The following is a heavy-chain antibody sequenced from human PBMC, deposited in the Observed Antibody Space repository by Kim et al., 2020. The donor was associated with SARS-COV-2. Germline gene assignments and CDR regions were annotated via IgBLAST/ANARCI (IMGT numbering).Heavy chain of an antibody. CDR3: ATLGGGF. CDR2: IYDSGST. J-gene: IGHJ4*02. CDR1: GVPISTYY. D-gene: IGHD5-12*01. Sequence: SETLSLTCTFSGVPISTYYWSWIRQSPGKGLEWIGYIYDSGSTNSNPSLRSRVTISLDASKNQFSLKLSSVTAADTAVYYCATLGGGFWGQGTLITVSS. V-gene: IGHV4-59*03.